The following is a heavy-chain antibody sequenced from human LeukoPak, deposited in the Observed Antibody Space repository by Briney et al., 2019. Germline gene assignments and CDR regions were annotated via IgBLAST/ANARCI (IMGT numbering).Heavy chain of an antibody. D-gene: IGHD3-3*01. CDR1: GYSTSSGYY. V-gene: IGHV4-38-2*01. CDR3: ARLESGYYLGVNWFDP. J-gene: IGHJ5*02. CDR2: IYHSGST. Sequence: PSETLSLTCAVSGYSTSSGYYWGWIRQPPGKGLEWIGSIYHSGSTYYNPSLKSRVTISVDTSKNQFSLKLSSVTAADTAVYYCARLESGYYLGVNWFDPWGQGTLVTVSS.